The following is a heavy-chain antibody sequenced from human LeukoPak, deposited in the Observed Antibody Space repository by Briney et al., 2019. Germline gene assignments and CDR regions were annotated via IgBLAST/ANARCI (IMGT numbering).Heavy chain of an antibody. D-gene: IGHD6-19*01. CDR3: ARVHYRWLAFDY. J-gene: IGHJ4*02. CDR1: GYTFTDYY. V-gene: IGHV1-2*02. CDR2: INPNSGGT. Sequence: ASVKVSCKASGYTFTDYYMHWVRQAPGQGLEWMGWINPNSGGTNYAQKFQGRVTMTRDTSISTAYMELSRLRSDDTAVYYCARVHYRWLAFDYWGQGTLVTVSS.